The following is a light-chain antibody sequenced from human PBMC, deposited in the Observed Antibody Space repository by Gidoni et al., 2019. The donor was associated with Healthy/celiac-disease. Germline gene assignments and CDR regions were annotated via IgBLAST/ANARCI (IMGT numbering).Light chain of an antibody. CDR1: QLGDKY. J-gene: IGLJ2*01. CDR2: QDS. Sequence: SYELTQTHSVSVSPGQTASITCSGDQLGDKYACWYQQKPGQSPVLVIYQDSKRPSGIPERFSGSNSGNTATLTISGTQAMDEADYYCQAWDSSFVVFVGGTKLTVL. V-gene: IGLV3-1*01. CDR3: QAWDSSFVV.